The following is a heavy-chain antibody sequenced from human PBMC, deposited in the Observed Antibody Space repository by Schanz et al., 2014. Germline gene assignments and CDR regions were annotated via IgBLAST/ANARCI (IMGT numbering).Heavy chain of an antibody. V-gene: IGHV3-7*02. CDR2: IKQHGNEK. J-gene: IGHJ4*02. D-gene: IGHD1-1*01. CDR1: GFTFSSYG. Sequence: EVQLLESGGGLVQPGGSLRLSCAASGFTFSSYGMHWVRQAPGKGLEWVANIKQHGNEKYYVDSVKGRFTISRDNAKNTLYLQMNSLRADDTAVYFCARAHGNNWYGKGLDYWGQGTQVTVSS. CDR3: ARAHGNNWYGKGLDY.